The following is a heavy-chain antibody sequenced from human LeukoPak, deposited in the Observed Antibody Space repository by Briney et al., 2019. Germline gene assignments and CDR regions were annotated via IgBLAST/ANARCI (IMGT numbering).Heavy chain of an antibody. J-gene: IGHJ4*02. CDR1: GYAFTGYY. V-gene: IGHV1-2*02. CDR3: AREGDLYDYVWGSYRNPFDY. Sequence: ASVKVSCKASGYAFTGYYMHWVRQAPGQGLEWMGWINPNSGGTNYAQKFQGRVTMTRDTSISTAYMELSRLRSDDTAVYYCAREGDLYDYVWGSYRNPFDYWGQGTLVTVSS. CDR2: INPNSGGT. D-gene: IGHD3-16*02.